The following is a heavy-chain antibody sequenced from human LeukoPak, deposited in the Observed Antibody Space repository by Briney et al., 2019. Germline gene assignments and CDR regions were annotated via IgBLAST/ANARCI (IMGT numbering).Heavy chain of an antibody. D-gene: IGHD4-17*01. Sequence: ALVKVSCKASGYTFTSYGISWVRLAPGQGLEWMGIINPRGGSTSYAQKFQGRVTMTRDTSTSTVYMELSSLRSEDTAVYYCAREYGSGGDYYFDYWGQGTLVTVSS. CDR1: GYTFTSYG. J-gene: IGHJ4*02. V-gene: IGHV1-46*01. CDR2: INPRGGST. CDR3: AREYGSGGDYYFDY.